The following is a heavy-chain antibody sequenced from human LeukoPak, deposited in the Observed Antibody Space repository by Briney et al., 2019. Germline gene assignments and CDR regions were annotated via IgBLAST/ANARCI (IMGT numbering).Heavy chain of an antibody. J-gene: IGHJ3*02. Sequence: GGSLRLSCAASGFTFSSYSMNWVRQAPGKGLEWVSSISSSSSYIYYADSVKGRFTISRDNAKNSLYLQMNSLRAEDTAVYYCAREADIVVVPAAINAFDIWGQGTMVTVSS. V-gene: IGHV3-21*01. CDR3: AREADIVVVPAAINAFDI. CDR2: ISSSSSYI. D-gene: IGHD2-2*02. CDR1: GFTFSSYS.